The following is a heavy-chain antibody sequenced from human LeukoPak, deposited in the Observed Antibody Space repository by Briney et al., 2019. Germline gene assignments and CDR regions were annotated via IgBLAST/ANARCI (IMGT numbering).Heavy chain of an antibody. CDR3: ARDLETLAARNELIWSNWIDP. V-gene: IGHV3-30-3*01. CDR2: ISYDGSNR. CDR1: GFTFSSYA. J-gene: IGHJ5*02. D-gene: IGHD6-6*01. Sequence: GGSLRLSCAASGFTFSSYAMHWVRQAPGKGLEWVAVISYDGSNRFYTYSVKGRFTISRDNSQSTLFLQMNSLRAEDTAIYFCARDLETLAARNELIWSNWIDPRGQGTLVTVSS.